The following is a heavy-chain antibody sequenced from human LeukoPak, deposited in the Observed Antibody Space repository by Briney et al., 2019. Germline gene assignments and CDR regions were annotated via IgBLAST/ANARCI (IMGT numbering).Heavy chain of an antibody. CDR2: ISFDGNNK. J-gene: IGHJ4*02. CDR1: GFIFSSYA. Sequence: GGSLRLSCAASGFIFSSYAMRWVRQAPGKGLEWGAVISFDGNNKYYTDSVKGRFTISRDKSKNTLYLQMNSLRAEDTAVYYCARVKRDCSGGTCYSYDYWGQGTLVTVSS. D-gene: IGHD2-15*01. V-gene: IGHV3-30-3*01. CDR3: ARVKRDCSGGTCYSYDY.